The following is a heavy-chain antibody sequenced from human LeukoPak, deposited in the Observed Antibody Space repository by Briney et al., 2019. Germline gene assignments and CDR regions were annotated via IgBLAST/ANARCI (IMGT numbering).Heavy chain of an antibody. CDR2: IYYSGST. CDR3: ARRKYYYDSSGPWNWFDP. Sequence: SETLSLTCTVSGGSISSSSYYWGWIRQPPGKGLEWIGSIYYSGSTYYNPSLKSRVTISVDTSKNQFSLKLSSVTAADTAVYYCARRKYYYDSSGPWNWFDPWGQGTLVTVSS. J-gene: IGHJ5*02. V-gene: IGHV4-39*01. D-gene: IGHD3-22*01. CDR1: GGSISSSSYY.